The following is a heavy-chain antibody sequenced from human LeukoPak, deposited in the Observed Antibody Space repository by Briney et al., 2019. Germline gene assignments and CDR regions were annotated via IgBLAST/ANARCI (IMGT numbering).Heavy chain of an antibody. D-gene: IGHD1-26*01. CDR3: ARHGGTSPTSAFDI. CDR1: GGSISSYY. CDR2: IYYSGST. V-gene: IGHV4-59*08. Sequence: SETLSLTCTVSGGSISSYYWSWIRQPPGKGLEWIGYIYYSGSTNYNPSLKSRVTISVDTSKNQFSLKLSSVTAADTAVYYCARHGGTSPTSAFDIWGQGTMVTVSS. J-gene: IGHJ3*02.